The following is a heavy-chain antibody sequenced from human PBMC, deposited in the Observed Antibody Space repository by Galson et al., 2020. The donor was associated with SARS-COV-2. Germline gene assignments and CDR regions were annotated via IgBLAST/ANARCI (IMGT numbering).Heavy chain of an antibody. J-gene: IGHJ5*02. CDR3: AKAGSVNSFDP. CDR1: GFTFSSYA. CDR2: LTTSGAST. Sequence: GGSLRLSCEASGFTFSSYAMSWVRQAPGKGLEWVSPLTTSGASTYYADSVKGRFTISRDNSKNTLYLQMNSLRVEDTAVYYCAKAGSVNSFDPGGQGTVVIVSS. V-gene: IGHV3-23*01.